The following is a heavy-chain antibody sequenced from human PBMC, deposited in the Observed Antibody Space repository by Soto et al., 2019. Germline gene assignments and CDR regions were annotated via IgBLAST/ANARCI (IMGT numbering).Heavy chain of an antibody. CDR1: GITFSSYS. D-gene: IGHD6-13*01. CDR2: ISSSSSTI. J-gene: IGHJ4*02. Sequence: EVQLVESGGGLVQPGGSLRLSCAASGITFSSYSMNWVRQAPGKGLEWVSYISSSSSTIYYADSVKGRFTISRDNAKKSLYLQMNSLRAEDTAVYYCATIAAADYWGQGTLVTVSS. V-gene: IGHV3-48*01. CDR3: ATIAAADY.